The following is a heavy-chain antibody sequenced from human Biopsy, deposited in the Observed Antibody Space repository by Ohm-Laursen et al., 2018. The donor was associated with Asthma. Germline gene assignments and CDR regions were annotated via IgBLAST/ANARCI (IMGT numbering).Heavy chain of an antibody. V-gene: IGHV3-30-3*01. CDR3: SRDTLGYYFDI. CDR2: ITFDGSTQ. Sequence: SLRLSCAASGTHFGSYNMHWARQAPGKGLEWVAVITFDGSTQHYGDSVKGRFTISRDNSKNMLFLQMNSLRAEDTAVYYCSRDTLGYYFDIWGQGTTVTVS. CDR1: GTHFGSYN. D-gene: IGHD1-26*01. J-gene: IGHJ3*02.